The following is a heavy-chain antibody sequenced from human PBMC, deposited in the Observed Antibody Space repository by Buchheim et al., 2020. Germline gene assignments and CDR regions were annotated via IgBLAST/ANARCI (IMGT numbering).Heavy chain of an antibody. D-gene: IGHD3-10*01. CDR3: ARTGSGSYYNENWFDP. J-gene: IGHJ5*02. V-gene: IGHV4-34*01. CDR1: GGSFSGYY. Sequence: QVQLQQWGAGLLKPSETLSLTCAVYGGSFSGYYWSWIRQPPGKGLEWIGEINHSGSTNYNPSLKSRVTISVDTYKNQFSLKLSSVTAADTAVYYCARTGSGSYYNENWFDPWGQGTL. CDR2: INHSGST.